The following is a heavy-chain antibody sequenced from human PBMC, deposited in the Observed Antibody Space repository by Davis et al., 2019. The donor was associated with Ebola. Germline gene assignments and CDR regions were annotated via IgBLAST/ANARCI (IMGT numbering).Heavy chain of an antibody. CDR3: ARSLGSYYAFMDY. CDR1: GGSISSYY. D-gene: IGHD1-26*01. Sequence: SEILSLTCTVSGGSISSYYWSWIRQPPGKGLEWIGYIYYSGSTNYNPSLKSRVTISVDTSKNQFSLKLSSVTAADTAVYYCARSLGSYYAFMDYWGQGTLVTVSS. J-gene: IGHJ4*02. V-gene: IGHV4-59*08. CDR2: IYYSGST.